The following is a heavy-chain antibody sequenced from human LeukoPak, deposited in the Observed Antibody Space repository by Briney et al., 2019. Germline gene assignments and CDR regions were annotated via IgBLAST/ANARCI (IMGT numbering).Heavy chain of an antibody. CDR3: VRLYDDYTNGHFDS. CDR1: GFTFSSYS. V-gene: IGHV3-21*01. CDR2: ITSSSSYI. Sequence: GGSLRLSCTASGFTFSSYSMNWVRQAPGKGLEWVSSITSSSSYIYYADSVKGRFTISRDNAKNSLYLQLNSLRAEDTAVYYCVRLYDDYTNGHFDSWGQGTLVTVSS. J-gene: IGHJ4*02. D-gene: IGHD4-11*01.